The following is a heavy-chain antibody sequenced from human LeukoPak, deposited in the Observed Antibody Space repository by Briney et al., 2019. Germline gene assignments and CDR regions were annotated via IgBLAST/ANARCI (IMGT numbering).Heavy chain of an antibody. CDR3: ISADVRD. V-gene: IGHV3-73*01. Sequence: GGSLRLSCAASGSTFSGSAMHWVRQASGKGLEWVGRIRSKANSNATAYAASVKGRFTISRDDSKNTAYLQMNSLKTEDTAVYYCISADVRDWGQGTLVTVSS. D-gene: IGHD3-10*02. J-gene: IGHJ1*01. CDR2: IRSKANSNAT. CDR1: GSTFSGSA.